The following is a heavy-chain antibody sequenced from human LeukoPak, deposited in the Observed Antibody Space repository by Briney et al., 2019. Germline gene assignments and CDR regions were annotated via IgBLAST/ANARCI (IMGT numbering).Heavy chain of an antibody. CDR1: GFTFSSYA. V-gene: IGHV3-23*01. J-gene: IGHJ4*02. CDR3: ANLIVVVPASFDY. Sequence: GGSLRLSCAACGFTFSSYAMSWVRQAPGKGLEWVSAISGSGGSTYYADSVKGRFTISRDNSKNTLYLQMNSLRAEDTAVYYCANLIVVVPASFDYWGQGTLVTVSS. D-gene: IGHD2-2*01. CDR2: ISGSGGST.